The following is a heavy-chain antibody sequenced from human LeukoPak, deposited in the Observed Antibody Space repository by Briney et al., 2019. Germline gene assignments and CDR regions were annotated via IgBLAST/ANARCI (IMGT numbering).Heavy chain of an antibody. CDR3: ARCRDGYNWKSYYYYYMDV. Sequence: PSETLSLTCTVSGGSISSYYWSWIRQPAGKGLEWIGRIYTSGSTNYNPSLKSRVTMSVDTSKNQFSLKLSSVTAADTAVYYCARCRDGYNWKSYYYYYMDVWGKGTTVTVSS. D-gene: IGHD5-24*01. CDR2: IYTSGST. J-gene: IGHJ6*03. CDR1: GGSISSYY. V-gene: IGHV4-4*07.